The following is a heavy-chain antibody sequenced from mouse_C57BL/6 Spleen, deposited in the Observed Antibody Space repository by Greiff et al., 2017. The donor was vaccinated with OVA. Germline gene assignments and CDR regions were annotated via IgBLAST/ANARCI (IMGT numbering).Heavy chain of an antibody. J-gene: IGHJ4*01. CDR2: IWSGGST. CDR3: ATHYRDAMDY. V-gene: IGHV2-2*01. D-gene: IGHD2-12*01. Sequence: VQLQQSGPGLVQPSQSLSITCTVSGFSLTSYGVHWVRQSPGKGLEWLGVIWSGGSTDYNAAFISRLSISKDNSKSQVFFKMNSLQADDTAIYYCATHYRDAMDYWGQGTSVTVSS. CDR1: GFSLTSYG.